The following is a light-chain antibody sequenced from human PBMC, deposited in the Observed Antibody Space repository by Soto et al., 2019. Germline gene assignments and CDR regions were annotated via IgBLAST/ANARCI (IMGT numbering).Light chain of an antibody. CDR2: SNL. Sequence: QLVLTQPPSVSGAPGQRVTISCTGSSSNIGAGYDVHWYQHLPGTAPKLLIYSNLNRPSGVPDRFSGSKSGTSASLAITGLQAEDEADYYCQSYDSSLSGSVFGGGTKLTVL. CDR1: SSNIGAGYD. J-gene: IGLJ3*02. CDR3: QSYDSSLSGSV. V-gene: IGLV1-40*01.